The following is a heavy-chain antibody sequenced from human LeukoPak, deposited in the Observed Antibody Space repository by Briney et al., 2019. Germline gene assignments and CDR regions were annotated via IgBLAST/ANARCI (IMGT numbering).Heavy chain of an antibody. J-gene: IGHJ4*02. V-gene: IGHV1-69*13. CDR1: GYTFTGYY. D-gene: IGHD4-17*01. CDR3: ARKDGDYAFDY. Sequence: SVKVSCKASGYTFTGYYMHWVRQAPGQGLEWMGGIIPIFGTANYAQKFQGRVTITADESTSTAYMELSSLRSEDTAVYYCARKDGDYAFDYWGQGTLVTVSS. CDR2: IIPIFGTA.